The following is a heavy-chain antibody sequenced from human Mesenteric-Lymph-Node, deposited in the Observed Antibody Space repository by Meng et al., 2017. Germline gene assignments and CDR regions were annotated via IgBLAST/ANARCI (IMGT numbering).Heavy chain of an antibody. CDR3: AKGGHYDYVWGSYPSDY. Sequence: GESLKISCAASGFTFSSYEMNWVRQAPGKGLEWVSYISSSGSTIYYADSVKGRFTISRDNAKNSLYLQMNSLRAEDTALYYCAKGGHYDYVWGSYPSDYWGQGTLVTVSS. CDR1: GFTFSSYE. D-gene: IGHD3-16*02. CDR2: ISSSGSTI. V-gene: IGHV3-48*03. J-gene: IGHJ4*02.